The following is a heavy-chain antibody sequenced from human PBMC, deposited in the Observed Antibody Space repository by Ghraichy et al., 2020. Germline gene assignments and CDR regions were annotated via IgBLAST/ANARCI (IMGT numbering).Heavy chain of an antibody. V-gene: IGHV3-21*01. CDR1: GFTFSSYS. Sequence: GGSLRLSCAASGFTFSSYSMNWVRQAPGKGLEWVSSISSSSSYIYYADSVKGRFTISRDNAKNSLYLQMNSLRAEDTAVYYCARDLVFCGGDCYLAIGYGMDVWGQGTTVTVSS. J-gene: IGHJ6*02. D-gene: IGHD2-21*02. CDR3: ARDLVFCGGDCYLAIGYGMDV. CDR2: ISSSSSYI.